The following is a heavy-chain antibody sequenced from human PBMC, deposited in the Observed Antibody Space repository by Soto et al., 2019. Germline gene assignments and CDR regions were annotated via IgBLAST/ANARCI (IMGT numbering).Heavy chain of an antibody. CDR1: GFTFSSYG. V-gene: IGHV3-33*01. CDR3: ARDHKWLRLGYFDY. Sequence: GGSLRLSCAASGFTFSSYGMHWVRQAPGKGLERVAVIWYDGSNKYYADSVKGRFTISRDNSKNTLYLQMNSLRAEDTAVYYCARDHKWLRLGYFDYWGRGTLVTVSS. D-gene: IGHD5-12*01. CDR2: IWYDGSNK. J-gene: IGHJ4*02.